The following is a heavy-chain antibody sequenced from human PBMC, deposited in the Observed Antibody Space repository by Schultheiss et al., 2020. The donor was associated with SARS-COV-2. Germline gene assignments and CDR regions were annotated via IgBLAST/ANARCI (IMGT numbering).Heavy chain of an antibody. Sequence: GGSLRLSCAASGFTFSSYGMHWVRQAPGKGLEWVSYISSSSSTIYYADSVKGRFTISRDNSKNTLYLQMDSLRAEDTAVYYCANPVMVTVPLRGGRTWYGMDVWGQGTTVTVSS. CDR2: ISSSSSTI. D-gene: IGHD2-21*02. CDR1: GFTFSSYG. CDR3: ANPVMVTVPLRGGRTWYGMDV. V-gene: IGHV3-48*01. J-gene: IGHJ6*02.